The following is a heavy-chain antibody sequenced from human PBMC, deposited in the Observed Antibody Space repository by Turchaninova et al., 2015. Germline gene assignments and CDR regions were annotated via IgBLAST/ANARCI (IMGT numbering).Heavy chain of an antibody. V-gene: IGHV4-39*01. CDR2: IYYSGST. CDR3: ARLHSSSWYVDY. D-gene: IGHD6-13*01. Sequence: QLQLQESGPGLVTPSETLSLTCTFPGGSLSSSSYYWGWSHQPPGKGLEWIGSIYYSGSTYYNPSLKSRVTISVDTSKNQFSLKLSSVTAADTAVYYCARLHSSSWYVDYWGQGTLVTVSS. J-gene: IGHJ4*02. CDR1: GGSLSSSSYY.